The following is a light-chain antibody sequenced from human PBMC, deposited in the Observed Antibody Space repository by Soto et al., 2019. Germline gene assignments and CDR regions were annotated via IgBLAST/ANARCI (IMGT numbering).Light chain of an antibody. CDR1: QTISTW. V-gene: IGKV1-5*03. Sequence: IQMTQSPSTLSASLGDRVTITCRASQTISTWLAWYQQKPGKAPKLLMYKASNLESGVPSRFSGSGSGTEFTLTISSLQPDDFATYYCQQYNSYSLAFGQGTKVDNK. J-gene: IGKJ1*01. CDR3: QQYNSYSLA. CDR2: KAS.